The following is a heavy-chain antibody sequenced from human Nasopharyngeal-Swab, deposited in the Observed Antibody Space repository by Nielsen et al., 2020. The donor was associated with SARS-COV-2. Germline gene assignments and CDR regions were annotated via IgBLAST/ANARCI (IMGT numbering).Heavy chain of an antibody. V-gene: IGHV4-61*02. CDR1: GGSISSGSYY. CDR3: ARDSSSSPLGY. D-gene: IGHD6-6*01. CDR2: IHTSGSS. Sequence: SDTLSLTCTVSGGSISSGSYYWSWIRQPAGKGLEWIGRIHTSGSSYYNPSLKSRVTISLDTSKNHFSLKLNSVTAADTTVYYCARDSSSSPLGYWGQGTLVTVSS. J-gene: IGHJ4*02.